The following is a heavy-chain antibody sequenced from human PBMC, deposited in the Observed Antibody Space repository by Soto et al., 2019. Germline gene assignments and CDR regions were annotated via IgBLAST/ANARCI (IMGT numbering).Heavy chain of an antibody. CDR1: CYSISTGVN. Sequence: TLYLSCAVSCYSISTGVNWGWIRQPPGNGLEWIGSTYHRGSTYKNLSLNSRVTLSGDASKIQITLKLSSVTATDRALHYCERDWCNGYYQLDYCGEGTLATVSS. D-gene: IGHD1-26*01. J-gene: IGHJ4*02. CDR2: TYHRGST. CDR3: ERDWCNGYYQLDY. V-gene: IGHV4-38-2*02.